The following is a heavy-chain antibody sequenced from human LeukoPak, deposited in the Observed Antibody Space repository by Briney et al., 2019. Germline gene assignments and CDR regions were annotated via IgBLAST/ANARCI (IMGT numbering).Heavy chain of an antibody. CDR1: RGSISGHY. CDR3: ARMGTNSSAWFAGYYYYYYMDV. Sequence: SETLSLTCTVSRGSISGHYWSWIRQPPGKGLEWVGYIHYSGGTNYNPSLKSRVLISVDRSKNQFSLKLSAVTAADTALYYCARMGTNSSAWFAGYYYYYYMDVWGKGTTVTVSS. V-gene: IGHV4-59*08. CDR2: IHYSGGT. J-gene: IGHJ6*03. D-gene: IGHD6-13*01.